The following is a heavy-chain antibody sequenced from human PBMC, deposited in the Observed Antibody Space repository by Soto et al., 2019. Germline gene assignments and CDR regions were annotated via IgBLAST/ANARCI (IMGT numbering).Heavy chain of an antibody. D-gene: IGHD3-10*01. J-gene: IGHJ5*01. CDR2: VYYNENT. CDR3: ARRERYYGSPGWFDP. CDR1: GASINNFAYY. V-gene: IGHV4-39*01. Sequence: PSETLSLTCSVSGASINNFAYYWGWIRQPPGKGLEWIGTVYYNENTYYNPSLRSRVAISVDTAKNQFSLNLRSVTAADTAVYFCARRERYYGSPGWFDPXGQGTTVTVS.